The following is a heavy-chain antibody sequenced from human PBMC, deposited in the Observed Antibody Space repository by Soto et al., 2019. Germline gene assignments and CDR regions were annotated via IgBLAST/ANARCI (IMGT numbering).Heavy chain of an antibody. CDR3: ARGRGFGLGFYYYYGRDV. J-gene: IGHJ6*02. CDR2: INHSGST. Sequence: SETLSLTCTVYGGSFSGYYWSWIRQPPGKGLDWIGEINHSGSTNYNPSLKSRVTISVDTSKNQFSLRLSSVTAADTAVYYCARGRGFGLGFYYYYGRDVWGQGTTVTVSS. V-gene: IGHV4-34*01. D-gene: IGHD3-3*01. CDR1: GGSFSGYY.